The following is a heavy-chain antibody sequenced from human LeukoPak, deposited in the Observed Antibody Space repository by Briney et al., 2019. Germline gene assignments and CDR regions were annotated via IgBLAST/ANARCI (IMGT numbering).Heavy chain of an antibody. D-gene: IGHD6-13*01. CDR2: IYPGDSDT. CDR1: GYSFTSYW. V-gene: IGHV5-51*01. Sequence: GESLKISCKGSGYSFTSYWIGWVRQMPGKGLEWMGIIYPGDSDTRYSPSFQGQVTISADKSVSTAYLQWSSLKASDTAMYYCARQRSSWYGGGAFDYWGQGTLVTVSS. CDR3: ARQRSSWYGGGAFDY. J-gene: IGHJ4*02.